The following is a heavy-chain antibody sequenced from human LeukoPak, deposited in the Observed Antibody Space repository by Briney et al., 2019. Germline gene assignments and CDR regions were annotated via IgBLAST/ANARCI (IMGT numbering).Heavy chain of an antibody. CDR1: GGTFSSYA. CDR3: ARDPPGGRYGMDV. D-gene: IGHD3-16*01. CDR2: IIPIFGTA. J-gene: IGHJ6*04. Sequence: SVKVSCKASGGTFSSYAISWVRQAPGQGLEWMGGIIPIFGTANYAQKFQGRVTITADESTSTAYMEPSSLRSEDTAVYYCARDPPGGRYGMDVWGKGTTVTVSS. V-gene: IGHV1-69*01.